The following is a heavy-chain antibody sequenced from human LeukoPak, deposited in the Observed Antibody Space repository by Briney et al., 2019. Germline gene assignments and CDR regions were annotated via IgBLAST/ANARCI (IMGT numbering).Heavy chain of an antibody. CDR3: ARHAYRPYFDY. CDR2: IYYSGST. J-gene: IGHJ4*02. CDR1: GGSISSYY. D-gene: IGHD4-11*01. V-gene: IGHV4-59*08. Sequence: SETLSLTCTVSGGSISSYYWSWIRQPPGKGLEWIGYIYYSGSTNYNPSLKSRVTISVDTSKNQFSLKLSSVTAADTAVYYCARHAYRPYFDYWGQGTLVTVSS.